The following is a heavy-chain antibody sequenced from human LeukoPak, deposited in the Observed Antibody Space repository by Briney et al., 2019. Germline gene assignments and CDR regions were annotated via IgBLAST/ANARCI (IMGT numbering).Heavy chain of an antibody. CDR1: GGSISSYY. J-gene: IGHJ4*02. CDR2: IYYSGST. D-gene: IGHD4-17*01. CDR3: ARYDYGDYSFDY. Sequence: SETLSLTCTVSGGSISSYYWSWIRQPPGKGLEWIGYIYYSGSTNYNPSLKSRVTISVDTSKNQFSLKLSSVTAAGTAVYYCARYDYGDYSFDYWGQGTLVTVSS. V-gene: IGHV4-59*01.